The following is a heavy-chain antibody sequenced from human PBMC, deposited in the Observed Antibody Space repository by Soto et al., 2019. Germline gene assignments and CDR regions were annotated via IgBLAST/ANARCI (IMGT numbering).Heavy chain of an antibody. V-gene: IGHV4-59*01. Sequence: SESLSLTCTVSGGSISSYYWSWIRQPPGKGLEWIGYIYYSGSTNYNPSLKSRVTISVDTSKNQFSLKLSSVTDADTAVYYCARDSYSSSWYSRYYGMDVWGQGTTVTVSS. CDR3: ARDSYSSSWYSRYYGMDV. J-gene: IGHJ6*02. D-gene: IGHD6-13*01. CDR2: IYYSGST. CDR1: GGSISSYY.